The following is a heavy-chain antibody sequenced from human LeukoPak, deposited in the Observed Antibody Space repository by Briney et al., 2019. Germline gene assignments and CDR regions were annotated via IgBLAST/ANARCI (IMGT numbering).Heavy chain of an antibody. CDR1: GFTFSNYW. CDR3: ARALAVAGTGGFDP. J-gene: IGHJ5*02. Sequence: GGSLRLSCAASGFTFSNYWMHWVRQAPGKGLVWVSRMNSDGSSTGYADSVKGRFTISRDNAKNTLYLQMNSLRAEDTAVYYCARALAVAGTGGFDPRGQGTLVTVSS. D-gene: IGHD6-19*01. CDR2: MNSDGSST. V-gene: IGHV3-74*01.